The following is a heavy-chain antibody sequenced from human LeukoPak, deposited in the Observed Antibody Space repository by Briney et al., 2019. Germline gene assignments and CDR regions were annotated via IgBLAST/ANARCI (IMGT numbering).Heavy chain of an antibody. J-gene: IGHJ4*02. D-gene: IGHD1-14*01. CDR3: ARGRGFGGIGFDY. CDR2: IKQDGREK. V-gene: IGHV3-7*04. CDR1: GGSFSGYD. Sequence: ETLSLTCAVYGGSFSGYDWSWVRQAPGKGLEGVANIKQDGREKYYVDSVKGRFTISRDNAKISLYLQRNSLRAEDTAVYYSARGRGFGGIGFDYWGQGTLVTVSS.